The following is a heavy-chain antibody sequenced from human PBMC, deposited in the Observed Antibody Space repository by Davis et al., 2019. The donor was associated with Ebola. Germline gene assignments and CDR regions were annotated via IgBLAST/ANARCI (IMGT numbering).Heavy chain of an antibody. Sequence: PSETLSLTCTVSGGSISSYYWSWIRQPPGKGLEWIGYIYYSGSTNYNPSLKSRVTISVDTSKNQFSLKLSSVTAADTAVYYCARGYDSTGYFDLWGRGTLVTVSS. D-gene: IGHD3-22*01. CDR1: GGSISSYY. CDR2: IYYSGST. CDR3: ARGYDSTGYFDL. J-gene: IGHJ2*01. V-gene: IGHV4-59*01.